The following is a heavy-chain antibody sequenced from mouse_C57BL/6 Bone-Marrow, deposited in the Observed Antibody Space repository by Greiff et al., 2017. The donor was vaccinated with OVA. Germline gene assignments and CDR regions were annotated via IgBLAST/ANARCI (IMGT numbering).Heavy chain of an antibody. CDR1: GYTFTSYW. CDR3: AREGSLYWYCDV. J-gene: IGHJ1*03. V-gene: IGHV1-55*01. CDR2: IYPGSGST. D-gene: IGHD1-1*02. Sequence: QVQLKQPGAELVKPGASVKMSCKASGYTFTSYWITWVKQRPGQGLEWIGDIYPGSGSTNYNEKFKSKATLTVDTSSSTAYMQRSSLTSEDSAVYDCAREGSLYWYCDVWGTGTTVTVSS.